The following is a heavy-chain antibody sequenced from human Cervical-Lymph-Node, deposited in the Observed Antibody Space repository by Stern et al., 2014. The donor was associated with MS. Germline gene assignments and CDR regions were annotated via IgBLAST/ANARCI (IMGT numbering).Heavy chain of an antibody. CDR3: ARGWSYDILTGYSY. J-gene: IGHJ4*02. Sequence: QLVQSGAEVKKPGSSVKVSCKASGGTFSNYAISWVRQAPGQGLEWMGGIVPLFGRANYAQKFQGRVTITADESTSTAYMELSSLRSEDTAVYYCARGWSYDILTGYSYWGQGTLVTVSS. CDR2: IVPLFGRA. CDR1: GGTFSNYA. V-gene: IGHV1-69*01. D-gene: IGHD3-9*01.